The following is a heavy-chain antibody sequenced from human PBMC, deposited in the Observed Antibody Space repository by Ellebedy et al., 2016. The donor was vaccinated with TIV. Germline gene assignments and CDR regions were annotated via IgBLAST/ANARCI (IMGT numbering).Heavy chain of an antibody. J-gene: IGHJ4*02. CDR1: GFTFSNYV. V-gene: IGHV3-23*01. CDR2: ISGGVGNT. D-gene: IGHD2-15*01. CDR3: AKGCGGSCYWEAY. Sequence: PGGSLKLSCAASGFTFSNYVMSWVRQAPGKGLEWVSSISGGVGNTYYADSVKGRFTISRDNSKNKLYLQMNSLKAEDTAVYYCAKGCGGSCYWEAYWGQGTLVTVSS.